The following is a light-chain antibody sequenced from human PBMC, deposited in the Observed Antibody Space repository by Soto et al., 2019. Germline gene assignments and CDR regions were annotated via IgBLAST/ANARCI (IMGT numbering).Light chain of an antibody. CDR3: QRSFHTPYT. CDR1: QHINKN. CDR2: GAS. Sequence: DIQMTQSPSSLSAYVGDSVTISCRARQHINKNLNWYQQKSGKAPNLLIYGASNFQSGVPSRFRGSGQGTDFTLAITAQPREDFATYGCQRSFHTPYTFGHGTKLE. J-gene: IGKJ2*01. V-gene: IGKV1-39*01.